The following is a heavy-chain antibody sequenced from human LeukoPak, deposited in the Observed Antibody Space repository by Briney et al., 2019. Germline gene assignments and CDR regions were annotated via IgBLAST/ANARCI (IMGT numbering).Heavy chain of an antibody. D-gene: IGHD3-10*01. V-gene: IGHV3-30*02. CDR2: IRYDGSNK. Sequence: GGSLRLSCAASAFTFNNYDMHWVRQAPGKGLEWVAFIRYDGSNKYYADFVKGRFTISRDNSKNTLYLLMNSLRAEDTAVYYCAKDSGSYYTSDCRGQGTLVTVSS. CDR3: AKDSGSYYTSDC. J-gene: IGHJ4*02. CDR1: AFTFNNYD.